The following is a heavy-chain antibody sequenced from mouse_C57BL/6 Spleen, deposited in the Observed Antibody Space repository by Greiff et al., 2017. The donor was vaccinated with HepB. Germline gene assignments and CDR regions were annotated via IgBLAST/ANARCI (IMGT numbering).Heavy chain of an antibody. D-gene: IGHD2-4*01. CDR3: ARSGDYDDDY. CDR2: IDPSDSYT. V-gene: IGHV1-50*01. J-gene: IGHJ2*01. Sequence: VQLQQPGAELVKPGASVKLSCKASGYTFTSYWMQWVKQRPGQGLEWIGEIDPSDSYTNYNQKFKGKATLTVDTSSSTAYMQLSSLTSEDSAVYYCARSGDYDDDYWGQGTTLTVSS. CDR1: GYTFTSYW.